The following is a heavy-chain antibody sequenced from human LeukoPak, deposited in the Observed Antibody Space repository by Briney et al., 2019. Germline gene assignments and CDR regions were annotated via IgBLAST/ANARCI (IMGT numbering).Heavy chain of an antibody. Sequence: ASVKVSCKASGYTFTGYYMHWVRQAPGQGLEYMGGIIPMFGTAGYAQKFQGRVTITADESTSTAYMELSSLRSDDTAMYYCASLTGGYLGWGQGTLVTVSS. D-gene: IGHD7-27*01. CDR2: IIPMFGTA. CDR3: ASLTGGYLG. J-gene: IGHJ4*02. CDR1: GYTFTGYY. V-gene: IGHV1-69*13.